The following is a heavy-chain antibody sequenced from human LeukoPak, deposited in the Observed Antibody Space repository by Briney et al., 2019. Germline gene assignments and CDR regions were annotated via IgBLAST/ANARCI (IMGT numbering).Heavy chain of an antibody. Sequence: GESLQISCQGSGYSFNKYWIGWVRQMPGQGLEWMGIIYPGDSDTRYSPSFQGQVTISADKSISTAYLQWSSLKASDTAMYYCARSDWNPRFYFDYWGQGTLVTVSS. CDR1: GYSFNKYW. D-gene: IGHD1-1*01. CDR3: ARSDWNPRFYFDY. J-gene: IGHJ4*02. CDR2: IYPGDSDT. V-gene: IGHV5-51*01.